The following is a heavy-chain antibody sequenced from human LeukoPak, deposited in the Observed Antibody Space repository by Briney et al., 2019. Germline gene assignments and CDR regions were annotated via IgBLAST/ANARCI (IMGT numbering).Heavy chain of an antibody. V-gene: IGHV3-11*01. D-gene: IGHD4-17*01. Sequence: GGSLRLSCVASGLTFSDTNLAWIRQAPGKGLEWISYIRRVPTDLYYADSVKGRFTITRNNAKNSLYLQMNSLRAEDTANYYCARRARDFGDSHAFDVWGQGTMVTVSS. CDR3: ARRARDFGDSHAFDV. CDR1: GLTFSDTN. CDR2: IRRVPTDL. J-gene: IGHJ3*01.